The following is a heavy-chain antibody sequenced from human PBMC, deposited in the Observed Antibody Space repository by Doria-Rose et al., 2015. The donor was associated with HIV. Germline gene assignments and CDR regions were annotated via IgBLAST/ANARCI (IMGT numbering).Heavy chain of an antibody. J-gene: IGHJ4*02. CDR2: IFSDDER. CDR3: ARIKSSRWYHKYYFDF. Sequence: QITLKESGPVLVKPTETLTLTCTVSGVSLSSPGMGVSWIRQPPGKALEWLANIFSDDERSYKTSLKSRITISSGTSKSQVVLTMTDMDPVDTATYYCARIKSSRWYHKYYFDFWGQGTLVIVSA. D-gene: IGHD6-13*01. CDR1: GVSLSSPGMG. V-gene: IGHV2-26*01.